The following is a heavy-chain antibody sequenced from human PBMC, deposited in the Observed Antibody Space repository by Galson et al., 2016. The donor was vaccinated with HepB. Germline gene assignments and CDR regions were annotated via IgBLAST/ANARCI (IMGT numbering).Heavy chain of an antibody. CDR2: ISDSGAST. V-gene: IGHV3-23*01. J-gene: IGHJ4*02. Sequence: SLRLSCAVSGFTVSSNYMSWVRQAPGKGLEWVSSISDSGASTYYADSVRGRFTISRDNSKNTQYLQMKSLRVEDTAVYYCTSQRVYGRLTSDWGQGTLVTGSS. D-gene: IGHD6-13*01. CDR1: GFTVSSNY. CDR3: TSQRVYGRLTSD.